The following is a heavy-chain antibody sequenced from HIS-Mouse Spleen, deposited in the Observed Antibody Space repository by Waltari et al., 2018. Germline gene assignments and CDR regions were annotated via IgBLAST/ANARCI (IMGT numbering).Heavy chain of an antibody. CDR1: GFSLRTSGMC. J-gene: IGHJ4*02. CDR2: IDWDDDK. D-gene: IGHD6-19*01. V-gene: IGHV2-70*15. Sequence: QVTLRESGPARVKPTQTLTLTCTFSGFSLRTSGMCVSWIRPPPGKALEWLARIDWDDDKYYSTSLKTRLTISKDTSKNQVVLTMTNMDPVDTATYYCARIAEGYSSGWYAFDYWGQGTLVTVSS. CDR3: ARIAEGYSSGWYAFDY.